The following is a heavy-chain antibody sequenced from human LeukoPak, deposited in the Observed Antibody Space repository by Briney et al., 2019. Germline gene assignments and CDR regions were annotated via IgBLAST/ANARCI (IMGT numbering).Heavy chain of an antibody. J-gene: IGHJ3*02. V-gene: IGHV4-59*08. Sequence: ASETLSLTCTVSGGSISSYYWSWIRQPPGKGLEWIGYIYYSGSTNSNPSLKSRVTISVDTSKNQFSLKLSSVAAADTAVYYCARRNDFDIWGQGTMVTVSS. CDR1: GGSISSYY. CDR2: IYYSGST. CDR3: ARRNDFDI.